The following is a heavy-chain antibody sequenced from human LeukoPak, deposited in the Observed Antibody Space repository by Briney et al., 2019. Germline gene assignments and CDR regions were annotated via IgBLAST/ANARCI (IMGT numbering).Heavy chain of an antibody. J-gene: IGHJ3*02. CDR2: IYSDGRT. CDR1: GFTFSSYS. D-gene: IGHD3-10*01. Sequence: GGSLRLSCAASGFTFSSYSMNWVRQAPGKGLEWVSLIYSDGRTYYSDSVKGRCTISRDNSKNTLYLQMNSLRVEDTAVYYCARDRSFADLYYYGSGSWRDAFDIWGQGTMVTVSS. CDR3: ARDRSFADLYYYGSGSWRDAFDI. V-gene: IGHV3-53*01.